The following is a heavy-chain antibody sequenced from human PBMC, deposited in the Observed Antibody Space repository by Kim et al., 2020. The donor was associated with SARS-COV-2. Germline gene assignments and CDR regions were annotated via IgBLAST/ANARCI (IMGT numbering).Heavy chain of an antibody. Sequence: GGSLRLSCAASGFTFSLDVLHWVRQAPGKGLEWVAVISKDGSHFHYADSVKGRFTISRDNSKNTLYLQMSSLRVEDTALYYCAKGPTAAVIDYWGQGTLV. CDR3: AKGPTAAVIDY. D-gene: IGHD2-21*02. V-gene: IGHV3-30*04. CDR2: ISKDGSHF. CDR1: GFTFSLDV. J-gene: IGHJ4*02.